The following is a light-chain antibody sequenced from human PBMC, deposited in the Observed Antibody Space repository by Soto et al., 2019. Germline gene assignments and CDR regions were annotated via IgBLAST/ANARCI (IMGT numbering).Light chain of an antibody. CDR1: QSVSSSY. CDR3: QQYDSAPKT. J-gene: IGKJ1*01. V-gene: IGKV3-20*01. Sequence: EILLTHSPGTLSLSPGERATLSCRAIQSVSSSYLAWYQQKPGQAPRLLIYGASSRATGIPDRFSGSGSGTDFTLTISRLEPEDFEVYYCQQYDSAPKTFGQGTKVDIK. CDR2: GAS.